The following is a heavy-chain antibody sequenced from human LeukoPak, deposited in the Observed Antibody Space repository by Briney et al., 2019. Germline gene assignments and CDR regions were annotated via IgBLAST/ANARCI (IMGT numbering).Heavy chain of an antibody. Sequence: GASVKVSCKASGYTFTSYYMHWVRQAPGQGLEWMGIINPSGGSTSYAQKFQGRVTMTRDTSTSTVYMELSSLRSEDTAVYYCARAKNSGWYPGLSKSPYIDYWGQGTLVTVSS. CDR2: INPSGGST. D-gene: IGHD6-19*01. CDR3: ARAKNSGWYPGLSKSPYIDY. V-gene: IGHV1-46*01. CDR1: GYTFTSYY. J-gene: IGHJ4*02.